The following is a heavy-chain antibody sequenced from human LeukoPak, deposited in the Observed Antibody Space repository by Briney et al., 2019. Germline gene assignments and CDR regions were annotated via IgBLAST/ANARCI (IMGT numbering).Heavy chain of an antibody. Sequence: ASVKASCKASGYTFTSYDINWVRQATGQGLEWMGWMNPNSGNTGYAQKFQGRVTMTRNTPISTAYMELSSLRSEDTVVYYCARAAAFGGVITNHWGQGTLVTVSS. J-gene: IGHJ4*02. D-gene: IGHD3-16*02. CDR3: ARAAAFGGVITNH. CDR2: MNPNSGNT. CDR1: GYTFTSYD. V-gene: IGHV1-8*01.